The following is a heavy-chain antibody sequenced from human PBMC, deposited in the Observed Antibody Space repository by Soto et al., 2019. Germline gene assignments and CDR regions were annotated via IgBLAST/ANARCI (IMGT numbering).Heavy chain of an antibody. CDR2: IYPGDSDT. J-gene: IGHJ3*02. D-gene: IGHD2-2*01. CDR3: ASLPNCSSTSCPGAFDI. CDR1: GYSFTSYL. Sequence: PGESLKISCKGSGYSFTSYLIGWVRQMPGKGLEWMGIIYPGDSDTRYSPSFQGQVTISADKSISTAYLQWSSLKASDTAMYYCASLPNCSSTSCPGAFDIWGQGTMVTVSS. V-gene: IGHV5-51*01.